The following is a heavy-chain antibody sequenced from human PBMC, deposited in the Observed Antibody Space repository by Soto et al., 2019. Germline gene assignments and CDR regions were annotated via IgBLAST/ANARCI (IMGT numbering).Heavy chain of an antibody. V-gene: IGHV4-4*07. Sequence: QVQLQESGPGLVKPSETLSLICTVSGDPIIGYFWTWLRRPAGRGLEWIGHVFPGGPTSHNSSLKSRVSMSIDTSKNQFSLTLTSVTAADTAVYYCARTLSGFTYGSRQFYFDYWGQGTLVTVSS. CDR1: GDPIIGYF. CDR3: ARTLSGFTYGSRQFYFDY. J-gene: IGHJ4*02. D-gene: IGHD3-10*01. CDR2: VFPGGPT.